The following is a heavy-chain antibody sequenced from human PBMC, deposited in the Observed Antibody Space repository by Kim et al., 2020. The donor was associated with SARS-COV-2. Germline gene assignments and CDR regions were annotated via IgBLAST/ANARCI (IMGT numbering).Heavy chain of an antibody. V-gene: IGHV3-30*18. CDR1: GFTFSSYG. Sequence: GGSLRLSCAASGFTFSSYGMHWVRQAPGKGLEWVAVISYDGSNKYYADSVKGRFTISRDNSKNTLYLQMNSLRAEDTAVYYCAKDRGITMVRGVIGEWGQGTLVTVSS. CDR3: AKDRGITMVRGVIGE. D-gene: IGHD3-10*01. J-gene: IGHJ4*02. CDR2: ISYDGSNK.